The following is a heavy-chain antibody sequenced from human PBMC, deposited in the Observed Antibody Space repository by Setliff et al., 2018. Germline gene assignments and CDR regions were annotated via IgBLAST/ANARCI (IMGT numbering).Heavy chain of an antibody. J-gene: IGHJ4*02. Sequence: GGSLRLSCAASGFSLSIFWMSWVRQAPGKGLEWVASIKQDGSDKYYVDSVKGRFTISRDNAKNSLFLQMNSLRAEDTAMYFCARDRGGGLYDYWGQGTLVTVS. V-gene: IGHV3-7*01. CDR1: GFSLSIFW. CDR2: IKQDGSDK. D-gene: IGHD3-16*01. CDR3: ARDRGGGLYDY.